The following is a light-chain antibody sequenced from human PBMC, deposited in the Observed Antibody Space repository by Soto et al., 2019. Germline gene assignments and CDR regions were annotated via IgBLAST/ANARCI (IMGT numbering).Light chain of an antibody. CDR2: GTS. J-gene: IGKJ3*01. CDR3: QQCETYPFT. Sequence: DIQMTQSPSSLSASVGDRVTITCRASQGIGSYLAWFQQKPGETPKSLIFGTSHLQNGVPSRFSGRGSGTDFPLTISSLQPEDFATYYCQQCETYPFTFGPGTTVDIK. CDR1: QGIGSY. V-gene: IGKV1-16*01.